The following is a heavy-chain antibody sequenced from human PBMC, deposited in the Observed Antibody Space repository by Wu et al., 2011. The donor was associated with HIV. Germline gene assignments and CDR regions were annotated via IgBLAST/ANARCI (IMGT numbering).Heavy chain of an antibody. Sequence: QVQLVQSGAEVKKPGASVKVSCKASGYTFTSYYMHWVRQAPGQRLEWMGIINPSGGSTSYAQKFQGRVTMTRDTSTSTVYMELSSLRSEDTAVYYCARDRILGWFDPWGQGTLVTVSS. CDR2: INPSGGST. CDR1: GYTFTSYY. D-gene: IGHD3-10*01. J-gene: IGHJ5*02. V-gene: IGHV1-46*01. CDR3: ARDRILGWFDP.